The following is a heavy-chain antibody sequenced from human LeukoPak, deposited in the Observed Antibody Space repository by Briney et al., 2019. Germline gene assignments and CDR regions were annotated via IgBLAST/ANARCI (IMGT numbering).Heavy chain of an antibody. CDR1: GGSISSSNW. CDR3: AIEAIVGAPRGDY. D-gene: IGHD1-26*01. CDR2: IYHSGRT. Sequence: SETLSLTCAVSGGSISSSNWWSWVRQPPGKGLEWIGEIYHSGRTHYNPSLKSRVTISIDTSKNQFSLKLSSVTAADTAVYYCAIEAIVGAPRGDYWGQGTLVTVSS. V-gene: IGHV4-4*02. J-gene: IGHJ4*02.